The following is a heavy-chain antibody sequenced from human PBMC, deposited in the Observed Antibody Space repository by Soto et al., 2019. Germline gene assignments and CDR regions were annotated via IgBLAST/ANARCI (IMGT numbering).Heavy chain of an antibody. CDR2: ISSSSSYI. CDR3: ARVDAWEPLLAPSVTGFVDY. CDR1: GFTFSSYS. V-gene: IGHV3-21*01. D-gene: IGHD1-26*01. J-gene: IGHJ4*02. Sequence: GGSLRLSCAASGFTFSSYSMNWVRQAPGKGLEWVSSISSSSSYIYYADSVKGRFTISRDNAKNSLYLQMNSLRAEDTAVYYCARVDAWEPLLAPSVTGFVDYWGQGTLVTVS.